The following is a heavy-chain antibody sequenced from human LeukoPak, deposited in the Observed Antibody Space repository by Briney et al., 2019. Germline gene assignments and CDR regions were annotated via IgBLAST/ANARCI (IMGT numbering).Heavy chain of an antibody. CDR1: GYTFTCYY. CDR3: ARVQTTVTTVFFGWFDP. D-gene: IGHD4-17*01. J-gene: IGHJ5*02. V-gene: IGHV1-2*02. CDR2: INPNSGGT. Sequence: ASVKVSCKASGYTFTCYYMHWVRQAPGQGLEWMGWINPNSGGTNYAQKFQGRVTMTRDTSISTAYMELSRLRSDDTAVYYCARVQTTVTTVFFGWFDPWGQGTLVTVSS.